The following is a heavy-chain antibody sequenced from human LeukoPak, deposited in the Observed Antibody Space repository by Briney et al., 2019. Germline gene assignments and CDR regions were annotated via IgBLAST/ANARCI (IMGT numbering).Heavy chain of an antibody. D-gene: IGHD5-18*01. Sequence: GGSLRLSCVTSGFTFSTYWMHWVRQVPGKGLVWVSRINSDGSGTTYADSVKGRFTISRDNAKNTVYLQMNSLRAEDTAVYYCARDGGLWLYYFDFWGQGTLVTVSS. CDR2: INSDGSGT. J-gene: IGHJ4*02. CDR3: ARDGGLWLYYFDF. CDR1: GFTFSTYW. V-gene: IGHV3-74*01.